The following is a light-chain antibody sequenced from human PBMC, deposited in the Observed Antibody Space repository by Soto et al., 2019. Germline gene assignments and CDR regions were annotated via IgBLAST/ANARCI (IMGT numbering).Light chain of an antibody. V-gene: IGKV3-20*01. J-gene: IGKJ5*01. Sequence: TQSPGALSLSPGDRATLSCRASQSVNTRYLAWYQQRPGQAPRLLIYAASSRATGIPDRFSGSGSGTDFTLTIVRLEPEDSGMFYCHKYGSSPHTFGQGTRLEIK. CDR1: QSVNTRY. CDR2: AAS. CDR3: HKYGSSPHT.